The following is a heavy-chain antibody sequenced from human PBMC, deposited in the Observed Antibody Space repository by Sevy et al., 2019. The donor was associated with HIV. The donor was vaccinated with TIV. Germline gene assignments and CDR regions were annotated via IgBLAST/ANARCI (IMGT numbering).Heavy chain of an antibody. D-gene: IGHD1-26*01. J-gene: IGHJ4*02. CDR2: ISGSGGST. Sequence: GGSLRVSCAASGFTFSSYAMSWVHQAPGKGLEWVSAISGSGGSTYYADSVKGRFTISRDNSKNTLYLQMNSLRAEDTAVYYCAKPNRIWELLSGLFDYRGQGTLVTVSS. CDR3: AKPNRIWELLSGLFDY. V-gene: IGHV3-23*01. CDR1: GFTFSSYA.